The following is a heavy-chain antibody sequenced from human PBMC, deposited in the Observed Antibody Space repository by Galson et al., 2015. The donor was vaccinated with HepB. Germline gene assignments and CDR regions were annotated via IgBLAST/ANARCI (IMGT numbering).Heavy chain of an antibody. J-gene: IGHJ4*02. Sequence: SVKVSCKASGYTFTSYAMNWVRQAPGQGLEWMGWINTNTGNPTYAQGFTGRFVFSLDTSVSTAYLQISSLKAEDTAVYYCASERAYSSGWKERAFAYWGQGTLVTVSS. CDR1: GYTFTSYA. V-gene: IGHV7-4-1*02. D-gene: IGHD6-19*01. CDR2: INTNTGNP. CDR3: ASERAYSSGWKERAFAY.